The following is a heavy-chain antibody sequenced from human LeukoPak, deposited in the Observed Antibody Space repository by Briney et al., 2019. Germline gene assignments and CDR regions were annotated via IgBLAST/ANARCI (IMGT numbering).Heavy chain of an antibody. V-gene: IGHV4-38-2*02. Sequence: SEALSLTCTVSGYSISSGYYWGWIRQPPGKGLEWIGSIYHSGSTYYNPSLKSRVTISVDTSKNQFSLKLSSVTAADTAVYYCARAEGYYGSGTDYWGQGTLVTVSS. J-gene: IGHJ4*02. D-gene: IGHD3-10*01. CDR2: IYHSGST. CDR1: GYSISSGYY. CDR3: ARAEGYYGSGTDY.